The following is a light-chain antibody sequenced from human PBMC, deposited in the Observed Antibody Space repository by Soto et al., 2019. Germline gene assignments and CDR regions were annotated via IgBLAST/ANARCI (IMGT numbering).Light chain of an antibody. J-gene: IGKJ4*01. CDR1: QSVSSSY. CDR3: QQYDRSPLT. CDR2: GAS. V-gene: IGKV3-20*01. Sequence: EIVLTQSPGTLSLSPGERATLSCRASQSVSSSYLAWYQQKPGQAPRLLIYGASSRATGIPDRFSGSGSGTDFTLTISRRGPQDFAVYYCQQYDRSPLTFGGGTKVEIK.